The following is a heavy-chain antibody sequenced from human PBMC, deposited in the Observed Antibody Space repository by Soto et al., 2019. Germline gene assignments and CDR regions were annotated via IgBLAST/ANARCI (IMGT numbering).Heavy chain of an antibody. CDR1: GFTFSTYG. CDR3: ARGSKAGDGYNSVDYYYYGMDV. CDR2: MSYAGNYI. D-gene: IGHD5-12*01. Sequence: QVQLVESGGGVVQPLRSLRLSCAVSGFTFSTYGMHWVRQAPGKGLEWVAVMSYAGNYIYYADSVKGRFTISRDKSKYTVYLQMNSLRGEDTAVYYCARGSKAGDGYNSVDYYYYGMDVWGQGTTVTVSS. V-gene: IGHV3-30*03. J-gene: IGHJ6*02.